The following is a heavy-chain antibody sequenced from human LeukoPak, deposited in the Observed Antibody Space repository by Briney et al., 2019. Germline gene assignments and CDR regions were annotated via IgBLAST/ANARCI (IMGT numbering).Heavy chain of an antibody. CDR1: GYTFTGYE. V-gene: IGHV1-2*02. Sequence: ASVKVSCKAYGYTFTGYEMHWVRQAPGQGLEWMGSINPNSGDTNYAQKFQGRVTMTRDTSVSTAYMELSRLRSDDTAVYYCAWKLGYCSGGSCYQEKNYYYYYYMDVWGKGTTVTVSS. CDR2: INPNSGDT. J-gene: IGHJ6*03. CDR3: AWKLGYCSGGSCYQEKNYYYYYYMDV. D-gene: IGHD2-15*01.